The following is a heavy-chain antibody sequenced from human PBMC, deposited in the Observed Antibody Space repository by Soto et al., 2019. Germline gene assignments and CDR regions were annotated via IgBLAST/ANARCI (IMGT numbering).Heavy chain of an antibody. CDR1: GFTFSSYA. D-gene: IGHD3-22*01. V-gene: IGHV3-64D*06. J-gene: IGHJ4*02. CDR2: ISTNGGST. Sequence: SGGSLRLSCSASGFTFSSYAMHWVRQAPGKGLEYVSSISTNGGSTHYADSVKGRFTISRDNSKNTQYLQMSSLRADDTAVYYCVKGEYYYDGSAYYPFDYWGQGRMVTVPQ. CDR3: VKGEYYYDGSAYYPFDY.